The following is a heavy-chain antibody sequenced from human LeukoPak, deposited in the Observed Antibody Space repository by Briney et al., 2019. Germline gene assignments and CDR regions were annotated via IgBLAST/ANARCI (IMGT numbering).Heavy chain of an antibody. CDR1: GGSISSYD. CDR2: IYYSGST. Sequence: SETLSLTCTVSGGSISSYDWSWIRQPPGKGLEWIGYIYYSGSTNYNPSLKSRVTISVDTSKNQLSVKLSSVTAADTAVYYCARASMAVAGGFDYWGQGTLVTVSS. V-gene: IGHV4-59*01. D-gene: IGHD6-19*01. CDR3: ARASMAVAGGFDY. J-gene: IGHJ4*02.